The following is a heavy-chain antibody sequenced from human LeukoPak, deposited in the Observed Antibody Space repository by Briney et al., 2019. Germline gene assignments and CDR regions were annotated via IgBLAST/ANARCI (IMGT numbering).Heavy chain of an antibody. D-gene: IGHD3-22*01. V-gene: IGHV4-34*01. J-gene: IGHJ4*02. CDR3: ARGRYYDSSGYPPDY. CDR2: INHSGST. Sequence: PSETLSLTCAVYGGSFSGYYWSWIRKPPGKGLEWIGEINHSGSTNYNPSLKSRVTISVDTSKNQFSLKLSSVTAADTAVYYCARGRYYDSSGYPPDYWGQGTLVTVSS. CDR1: GGSFSGYY.